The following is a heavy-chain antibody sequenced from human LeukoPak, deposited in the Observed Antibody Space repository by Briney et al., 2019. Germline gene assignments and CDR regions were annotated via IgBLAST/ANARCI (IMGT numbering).Heavy chain of an antibody. V-gene: IGHV3-23*01. CDR2: ITGTGGSI. J-gene: IGHJ4*02. CDR1: GFSFSSSA. D-gene: IGHD3-22*01. CDR3: ASHDTSNYYLYRYLTN. Sequence: GGSLRLSCVAFGFSFSSSAMSWVRQPPGKGLEWVSSITGTGGSIYYADSVKGRFTISRDNSKNTLFLQMNSLRAEDTAVYSCASHDTSNYYLYRYLTNWGQGTLATVSS.